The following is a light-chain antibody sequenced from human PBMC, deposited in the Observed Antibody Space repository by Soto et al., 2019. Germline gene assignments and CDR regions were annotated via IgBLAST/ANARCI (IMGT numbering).Light chain of an antibody. J-gene: IGKJ1*01. V-gene: IGKV1-27*01. Sequence: DIQMTQSQTSLSASVGDRVTITCRASQGISNFLAWHQQKPGKVPKLLIYAASTLQSGVPSRFSGSGSGTDFTLTITSLQPDDVATYYCQKYNSAPWTFGQGTKVDIK. CDR3: QKYNSAPWT. CDR2: AAS. CDR1: QGISNF.